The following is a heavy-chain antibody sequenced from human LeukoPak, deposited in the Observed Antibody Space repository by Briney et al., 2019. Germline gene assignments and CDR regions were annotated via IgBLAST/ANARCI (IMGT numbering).Heavy chain of an antibody. CDR1: GFTFSSYG. CDR3: ARDRRGYSYGWYFDY. Sequence: AGGSLRLSCAASGFTFSSYGMHWVRQAPGKGLEWVAVIWYDGRNKHYADSVKGRFTISRDNARNTLFLQMNSLRAEDTAVYYCARDRRGYSYGWYFDYWGLGTLVTVSS. CDR2: IWYDGRNK. V-gene: IGHV3-33*01. J-gene: IGHJ4*02. D-gene: IGHD5-18*01.